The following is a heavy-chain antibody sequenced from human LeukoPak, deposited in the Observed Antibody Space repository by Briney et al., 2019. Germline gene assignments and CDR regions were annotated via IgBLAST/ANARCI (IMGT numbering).Heavy chain of an antibody. D-gene: IGHD1-7*01. V-gene: IGHV3-48*03. Sequence: GGSLRLSCAASGFTFSSYEMNWVRQAPGKGLEWVSYISTSGNTRYYADSVNGRFTIFRDNAKNSLYLQMNSLRVDDTAVYYCARELSGTTSYYFDYWGQGTLVTVSS. J-gene: IGHJ4*02. CDR3: ARELSGTTSYYFDY. CDR2: ISTSGNTR. CDR1: GFTFSSYE.